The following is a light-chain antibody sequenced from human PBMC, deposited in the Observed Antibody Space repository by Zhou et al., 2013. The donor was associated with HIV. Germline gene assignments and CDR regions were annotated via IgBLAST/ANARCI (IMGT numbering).Light chain of an antibody. J-gene: IGKJ5*01. Sequence: EIVLTQSPGTLSLSPGERATLSCRASQSVSSNLAWYQQKPGQAPRVLIYNASTRATGIPDRISGGGSGTEFTLTISSLQSEDLAGYYCQQYADWPITFGQGTRLEIK. CDR1: QSVSSN. CDR2: NAS. V-gene: IGKV3-15*01. CDR3: QQYADWPIT.